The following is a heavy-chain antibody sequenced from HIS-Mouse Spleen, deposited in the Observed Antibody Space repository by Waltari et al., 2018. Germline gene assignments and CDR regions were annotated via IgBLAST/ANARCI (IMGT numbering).Heavy chain of an antibody. V-gene: IGHV4-39*07. CDR2: IYYSGST. CDR3: AREIPYSSSWYDWYFDL. J-gene: IGHJ2*01. D-gene: IGHD6-13*01. CDR1: GGSISSSSYY. Sequence: QLQLQESGPGLVKPSEILSLTCTVSGGSISSSSYYWGWIRQPPGKGLEWIGSIYYSGSTYYTPSLKSRGTISVDTSKNQFSLKLSSVTAADTAVYYCAREIPYSSSWYDWYFDLWGRGTLVTVSS.